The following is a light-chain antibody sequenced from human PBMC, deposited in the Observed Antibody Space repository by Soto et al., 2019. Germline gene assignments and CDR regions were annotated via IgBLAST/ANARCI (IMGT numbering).Light chain of an antibody. J-gene: IGKJ1*01. V-gene: IGKV3-20*01. CDR2: GAS. CDR1: ESIRSNY. Sequence: ETVLTQSPGTLSLSPGERATLSCRASESIRSNYLAWYRQTPGQAPRLLIFGASKRASGIADRFSGSRSGTDFTLFISRLEPEDFAQYYCQQYGSSPWTFGQGTKVEIK. CDR3: QQYGSSPWT.